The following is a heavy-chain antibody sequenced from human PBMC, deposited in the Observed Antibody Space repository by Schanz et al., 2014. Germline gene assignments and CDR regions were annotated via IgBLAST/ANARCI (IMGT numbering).Heavy chain of an antibody. CDR3: ATGPHIVVAFDY. CDR2: FDPKKGEA. J-gene: IGHJ4*02. CDR1: GSIFSKLL. Sequence: QVQLVQSGAEVKKPGASVKVSCKVSGSIFSKLLMHWVRQGPAKGVEWMGGFDPKKGEAIYAQKFQGRVTMTEDTSTGAAYMELRSLTSEDTAVYYCATGPHIVVAFDYWGQGALVTVSS. D-gene: IGHD2-21*01. V-gene: IGHV1-24*01.